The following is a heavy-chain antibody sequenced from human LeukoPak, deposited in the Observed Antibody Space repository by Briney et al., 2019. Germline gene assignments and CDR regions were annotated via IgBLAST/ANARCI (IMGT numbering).Heavy chain of an antibody. D-gene: IGHD5-24*01. V-gene: IGHV1-69*06. CDR2: IIPIFGTA. CDR3: ARVVEMATIFYAFDI. J-gene: IGHJ3*02. Sequence: GASVKVSCKASGDTFTSYYMHWVRQAPGQGLEWMGGIIPIFGTANYAQKFQGRVTITADKSTSTAYMELSSLRSEDTAVYYCARVVEMATIFYAFDIWGQGTMVTVSS. CDR1: GDTFTSYY.